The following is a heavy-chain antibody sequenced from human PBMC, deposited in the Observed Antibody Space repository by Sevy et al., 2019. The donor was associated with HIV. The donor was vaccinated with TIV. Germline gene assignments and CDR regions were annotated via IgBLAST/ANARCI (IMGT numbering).Heavy chain of an antibody. CDR1: GYTFTSYD. CDR2: MNPNSGNT. CDR3: ARGGYDFWSGYYLVGYYYGMDV. J-gene: IGHJ6*02. D-gene: IGHD3-3*01. V-gene: IGHV1-8*01. Sequence: ASVKVSCKASGYTFTSYDINWVRQATGQGLEWMGWMNPNSGNTGYAQKFQGRVTMTRNTSISTAYMELSSLRSEDTAVYYCARGGYDFWSGYYLVGYYYGMDVWGQWTTVTVSS.